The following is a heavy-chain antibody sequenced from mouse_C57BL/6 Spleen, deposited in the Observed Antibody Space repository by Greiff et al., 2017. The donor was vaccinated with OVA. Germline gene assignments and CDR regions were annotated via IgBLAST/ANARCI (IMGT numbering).Heavy chain of an antibody. Sequence: VKLMESGAELVRPGASVTLSCKASGYTFTDYEMHWVKQTPVHGLEWIGAIDPETGGTAYNQKFKGKAILTADKSSSTAYMELRSLTSEDSAVYYCARSDYGSSYYFDYWGQGTTLTVSS. CDR1: GYTFTDYE. V-gene: IGHV1-15*01. CDR2: IDPETGGT. CDR3: ARSDYGSSYYFDY. J-gene: IGHJ2*01. D-gene: IGHD1-1*01.